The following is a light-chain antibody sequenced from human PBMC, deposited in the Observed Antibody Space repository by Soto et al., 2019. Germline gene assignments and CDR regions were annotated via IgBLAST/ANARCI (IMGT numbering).Light chain of an antibody. Sequence: DIQMTQSPSTLSASVGDRVTITCRASQSISSWLAWYQQKPGKAPKLLIYDASSLESGVPSRFSGSESGTEFTLAISRLQPDDFASYFRQLHNSYLGLPFDGGTKGEIK. V-gene: IGKV1-5*01. CDR1: QSISSW. CDR3: QLHNSYLGLP. CDR2: DAS. J-gene: IGKJ4*01.